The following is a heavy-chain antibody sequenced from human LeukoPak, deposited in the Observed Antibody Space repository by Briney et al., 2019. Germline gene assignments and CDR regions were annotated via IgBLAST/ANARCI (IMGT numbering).Heavy chain of an antibody. CDR3: ARDLSESPNAFDI. CDR1: GFTFSDYY. J-gene: IGHJ3*02. D-gene: IGHD3-10*01. V-gene: IGHV3-11*04. Sequence: GGSLRLSCAASGFTFSDYYMSWIRQAPGKGLEWVSYISSSGSTIYYADSVKGRFTISRDNAKNSLYLQMNSLRAEDTAVYYCARDLSESPNAFDIWGQGTMVTVSS. CDR2: ISSSGSTI.